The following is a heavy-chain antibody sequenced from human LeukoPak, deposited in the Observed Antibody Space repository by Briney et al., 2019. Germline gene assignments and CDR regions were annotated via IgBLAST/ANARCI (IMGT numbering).Heavy chain of an antibody. D-gene: IGHD6-6*01. Sequence: GGSLRLSCAASGFTFSSYAMSWVRQAPGKGLEWVSAISGSGGSTYYAASVKGRFTFSRDNSKNTLYLQMNSLRAEDTAVYYCAKAVIAARPSYFDYWGQGTLVTVSS. CDR1: GFTFSSYA. V-gene: IGHV3-23*01. J-gene: IGHJ4*02. CDR2: ISGSGGST. CDR3: AKAVIAARPSYFDY.